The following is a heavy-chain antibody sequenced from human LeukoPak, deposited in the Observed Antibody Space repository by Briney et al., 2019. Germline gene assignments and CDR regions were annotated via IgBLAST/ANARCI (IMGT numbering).Heavy chain of an antibody. D-gene: IGHD3-22*01. CDR3: ARLPGVDYYDSSGPRGGFDY. CDR2: MNPNSGNT. Sequence: ASVKVSCKASGYTFTSYDINWVRQATGQGLEWRGWMNPNSGNTGYAQKFQSRVTMTRNTSIRTAYMELSSLRSEDTAVYYCARLPGVDYYDSSGPRGGFDYWGQGTLVTVSS. V-gene: IGHV1-8*01. J-gene: IGHJ4*02. CDR1: GYTFTSYD.